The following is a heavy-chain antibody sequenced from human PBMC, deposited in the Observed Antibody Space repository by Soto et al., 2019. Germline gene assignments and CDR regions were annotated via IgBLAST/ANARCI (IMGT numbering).Heavy chain of an antibody. J-gene: IGHJ4*02. CDR3: ARGRPFAIGYCSSTSCYLGGIYFDY. CDR2: MNPNSGNT. CDR1: GYTFTSYD. V-gene: IGHV1-8*01. D-gene: IGHD2-2*01. Sequence: ASVKVSCKASGYTFTSYDINWVRQATGQGLEWMGWMNPNSGNTGYAQKFQGRVTMTRNTSISTAYMELSSLRSEDTAVYYCARGRPFAIGYCSSTSCYLGGIYFDYWGQGTLVTVSS.